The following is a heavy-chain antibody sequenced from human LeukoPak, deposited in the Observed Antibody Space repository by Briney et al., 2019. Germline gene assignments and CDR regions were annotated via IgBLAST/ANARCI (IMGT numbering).Heavy chain of an antibody. CDR2: ITGSGGST. D-gene: IGHD6-13*01. V-gene: IGHV3-23*01. J-gene: IGHJ4*02. Sequence: TGVSLRLSCAASGFTFSSYGMSWVRQAPGKGLEWVSAITGSGGSTFYADSVKGRFTISRDNSKNALYLQMNSLRAEDTAVYYCAKRGSAGLYYFDYWGQGTLVTVSS. CDR1: GFTFSSYG. CDR3: AKRGSAGLYYFDY.